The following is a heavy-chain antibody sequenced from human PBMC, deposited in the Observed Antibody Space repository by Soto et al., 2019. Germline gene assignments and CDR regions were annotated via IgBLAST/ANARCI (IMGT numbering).Heavy chain of an antibody. CDR1: GFTFRSFW. CDR3: ARGGGWLTDY. J-gene: IGHJ4*02. CDR2: VNENGSEN. D-gene: IGHD5-12*01. V-gene: IGHV3-7*01. Sequence: EVQLVDSGGGLVQPGGSLRLSCAASGFTFRSFWMNWVRQVPGKGLEWVATVNENGSENYYVDSVKGRFTVSRDNAKNSLYLQMNSLRVEDTAVYYCARGGGWLTDYWGQGTLVTVSS.